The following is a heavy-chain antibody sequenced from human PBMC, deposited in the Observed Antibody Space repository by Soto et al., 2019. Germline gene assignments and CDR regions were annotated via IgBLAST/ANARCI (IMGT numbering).Heavy chain of an antibody. CDR1: GYSFSTYW. CDR3: ARPRLDTTRLEAPFDI. D-gene: IGHD5-18*01. CDR2: IYPGDSDT. J-gene: IGHJ3*02. V-gene: IGHV5-51*03. Sequence: GESLKISCKGSGYSFSTYWLAWVRQMPGKGLEYMGIIYPGDSDTRYSPSFQGQVTISADKSINTAYLQWSSLKASDTAMYYCARPRLDTTRLEAPFDIWGQGKMVTVSS.